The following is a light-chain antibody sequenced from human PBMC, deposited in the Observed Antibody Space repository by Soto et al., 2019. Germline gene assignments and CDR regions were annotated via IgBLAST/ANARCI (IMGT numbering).Light chain of an antibody. V-gene: IGKV1-5*03. CDR3: QHYNSYPEA. CDR2: KAS. CDR1: QSISSC. Sequence: DIEMTQSPSTLSASVVDRVTITCRASQSISSCLAWYQQKPGKAPKLLIYKASSLESGVPSRFSGSGSGTEFTLTISSLQPEDFATYYCQHYNSYPEAFGQGTKVDIK. J-gene: IGKJ1*01.